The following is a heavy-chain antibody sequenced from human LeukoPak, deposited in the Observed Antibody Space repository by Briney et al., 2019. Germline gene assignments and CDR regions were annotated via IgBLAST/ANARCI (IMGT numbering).Heavy chain of an antibody. CDR3: ARIRGYSYDH. CDR1: GDSINNNNYY. V-gene: IGHV4-39*07. CDR2: IYHSGST. J-gene: IGHJ4*02. D-gene: IGHD5-18*01. Sequence: PSETLSLTCTVSGDSINNNNYYWSWIRQPPGKGLEWIGEIYHSGSTNYNPSLKSRVTIPVDTSKNQFSLRLSSVTAADTAIYYCARIRGYSYDHWGQGTLVTVSS.